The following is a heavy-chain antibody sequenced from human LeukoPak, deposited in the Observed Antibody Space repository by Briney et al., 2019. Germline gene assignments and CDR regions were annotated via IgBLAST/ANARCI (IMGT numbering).Heavy chain of an antibody. CDR3: ARLVATDAFDI. D-gene: IGHD5-12*01. CDR1: GYTFTSYW. J-gene: IGHJ3*02. V-gene: IGHV5-51*01. CDR2: IYPGDSDT. Sequence: GASVKVSCKASGYTFTSYWIGWVRQMPGKGLEWMGIIYPGDSDTRYSPSFQGQVTISADKSISTAYLQWSSLKASDTAMYYCARLVATDAFDIWGQGTMVIVSS.